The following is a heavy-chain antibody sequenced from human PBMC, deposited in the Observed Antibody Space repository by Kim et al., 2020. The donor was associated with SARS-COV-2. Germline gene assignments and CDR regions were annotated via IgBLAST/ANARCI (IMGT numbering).Heavy chain of an antibody. V-gene: IGHV1-46*01. CDR3: ARDWVAGAPGGGY. Sequence: YAQKFQGRVTMTRDTSTSTIYMELSSLRSEDTAVYYCARDWVAGAPGGGYWGQGTLVTVSS. D-gene: IGHD6-13*01. J-gene: IGHJ4*02.